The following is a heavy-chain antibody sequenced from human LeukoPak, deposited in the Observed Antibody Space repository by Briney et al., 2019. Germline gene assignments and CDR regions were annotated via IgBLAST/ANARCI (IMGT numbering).Heavy chain of an antibody. CDR3: AKYRGFGDSYDS. CDR2: IGGSST. D-gene: IGHD3-10*01. J-gene: IGHJ4*02. V-gene: IGHV3-23*01. CDR1: GFPFTIYA. Sequence: QTGGSLRLSCAASGFPFTIYAMSWVRQAPGEGLEWVSSIGGSSTYYADFVKGRFTISRDTSKNTMFLQMNSLRAEDTAIYYCAKYRGFGDSYDSWGQGTLVTVSS.